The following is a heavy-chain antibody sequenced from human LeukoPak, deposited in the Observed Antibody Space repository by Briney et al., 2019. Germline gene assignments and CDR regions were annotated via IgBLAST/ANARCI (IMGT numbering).Heavy chain of an antibody. CDR3: ARGGRIKVYDSSGYPAGGWFDP. Sequence: SETLSLTCAVYGGSFSGYYWSWIRQPPGKGLEWIGEINHSGSTNYNPSLKSRVIISVDTSKNQFSLKLSSVTAADTAVYYCARGGRIKVYDSSGYPAGGWFDPWGQGTLVTVSS. V-gene: IGHV4-34*01. J-gene: IGHJ5*02. CDR1: GGSFSGYY. CDR2: INHSGST. D-gene: IGHD3-22*01.